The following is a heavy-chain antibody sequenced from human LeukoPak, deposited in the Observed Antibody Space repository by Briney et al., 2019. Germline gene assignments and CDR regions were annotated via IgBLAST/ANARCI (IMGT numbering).Heavy chain of an antibody. J-gene: IGHJ4*02. CDR2: IRSKAYGGTT. D-gene: IGHD2-21*02. V-gene: IGHV3-49*04. Sequence: GGSLRLSCTTSGFTFGDYAMTWVRQAPGKGLEWVGLIRSKAYGGTTDYAASVKGRFTISRDDSKSIAYLQMNSLGTEDTAVYYCTSLAMDIVVMTARHDYWGQGTLVTVSS. CDR3: TSLAMDIVVMTARHDY. CDR1: GFTFGDYA.